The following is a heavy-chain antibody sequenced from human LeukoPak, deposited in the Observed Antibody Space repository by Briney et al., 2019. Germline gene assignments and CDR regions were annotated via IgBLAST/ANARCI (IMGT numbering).Heavy chain of an antibody. CDR2: ISSSSSYI. J-gene: IGHJ6*02. V-gene: IGHV3-21*01. CDR1: GFTFSSYS. D-gene: IGHD3-3*01. Sequence: GGSLRLSCAASGFTFSSYSMNWVRQAPGKGLEWVSSISSSSSYIYYADSVKGRFTISRDNSKNTLYLQMNSLRAEDTAVYYCARAAYYDFWSGYLNYYGMDVWGQGTTVTVSS. CDR3: ARAAYYDFWSGYLNYYGMDV.